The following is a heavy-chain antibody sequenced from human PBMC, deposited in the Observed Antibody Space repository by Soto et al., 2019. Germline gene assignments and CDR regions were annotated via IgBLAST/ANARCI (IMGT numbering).Heavy chain of an antibody. CDR1: GFSLSTSGMC. CDR2: IDWDDDK. CDR3: ARGAYNYDILTGYGSYYYYGMDV. V-gene: IGHV2-70*01. Sequence: SGPTLVNPTQTLTLTCTFSGFSLSTSGMCVSWIRQPPGKALEWLALIDWDDDKYYGTSLKTRLTISKDTSKNQVVLTMTNMDPVDTATYYCARGAYNYDILTGYGSYYYYGMDVWGQGTTVTVSS. D-gene: IGHD3-9*01. J-gene: IGHJ6*02.